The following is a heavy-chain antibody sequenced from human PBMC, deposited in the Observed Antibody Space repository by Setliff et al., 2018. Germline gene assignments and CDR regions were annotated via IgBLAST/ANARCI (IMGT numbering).Heavy chain of an antibody. J-gene: IGHJ4*02. CDR2: INPSGGST. CDR3: ARGGGYSGYVGPFDY. D-gene: IGHD5-12*01. CDR1: GGTFSSYA. V-gene: IGHV1-46*01. Sequence: GASVKVSCKASGGTFSSYAISWVRQAPGQGLEWMGIINPSGGSTSHAEKLQGRVTMTTDTSTSTAYMELRSLRSDDTAVYYCARGGGYSGYVGPFDYWGQGTLVTVSS.